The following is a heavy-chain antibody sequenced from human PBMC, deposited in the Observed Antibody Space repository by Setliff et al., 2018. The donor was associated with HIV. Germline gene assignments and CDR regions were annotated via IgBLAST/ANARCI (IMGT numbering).Heavy chain of an antibody. CDR1: GFTFNYHA. CDR3: AKHFLLWSNAFHI. Sequence: GGSLRLSCVASGFTFNYHAMTWVRQAPGKGLEWVSIIYTDDSNTYYAESVKGRFTISRDNSKNTLYLQMNSLRAEDTAVYYCAKHFLLWSNAFHIWGQGTMVTVSS. CDR2: IYTDDSNT. J-gene: IGHJ3*02. D-gene: IGHD2-21*01. V-gene: IGHV3-23*03.